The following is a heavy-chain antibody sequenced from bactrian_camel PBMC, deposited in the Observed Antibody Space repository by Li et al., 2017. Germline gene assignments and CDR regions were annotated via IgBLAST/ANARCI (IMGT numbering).Heavy chain of an antibody. D-gene: IGHD4*01. CDR2: INSEDGAT. V-gene: IGHV3S31*01. Sequence: VQLVESGGTLVQPGGSLRLSCAASGRVFSIYSMTWVRQAPGKGLEWVSAINSEDGATYYADFVKGRFTISRDNAKNTLYLRMNSLKTEDTARYYCSADRRSYYSDYERILLSNYWGQGTQVTVS. J-gene: IGHJ4*01. CDR3: SADRRSYYSDYERILLSNY. CDR1: GRVFSIYS.